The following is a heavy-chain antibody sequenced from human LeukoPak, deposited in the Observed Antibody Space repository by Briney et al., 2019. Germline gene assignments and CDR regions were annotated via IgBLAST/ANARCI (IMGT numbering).Heavy chain of an antibody. CDR3: AKGTGINHYHWIDP. V-gene: IGHV3-30*18. Sequence: GGSLRLSCAASEFTFSNYGMHWVRQAPGKGLEWVAVISYDGTNKYYADSVKGRFTISRDNSKNTLYLQMNSLRAEDTALYYCAKGTGINHYHWIDPWGQGTQVTVSS. CDR2: ISYDGTNK. D-gene: IGHD3/OR15-3a*01. CDR1: EFTFSNYG. J-gene: IGHJ5*02.